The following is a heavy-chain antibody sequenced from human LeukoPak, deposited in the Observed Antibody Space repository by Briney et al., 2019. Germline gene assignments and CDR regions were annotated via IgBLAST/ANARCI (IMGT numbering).Heavy chain of an antibody. Sequence: GGSLRLSCAASGFTFSSYAMHWVRQAPGKGLEWVAVISYDGSNKYYADSVKGRLTISRDNSKNTLYLQMNSLRAEDTAVYYCAKVNFRWIAVAGTFDYWGQGTLVTVSS. CDR2: ISYDGSNK. V-gene: IGHV3-30*18. J-gene: IGHJ4*02. CDR1: GFTFSSYA. D-gene: IGHD6-19*01. CDR3: AKVNFRWIAVAGTFDY.